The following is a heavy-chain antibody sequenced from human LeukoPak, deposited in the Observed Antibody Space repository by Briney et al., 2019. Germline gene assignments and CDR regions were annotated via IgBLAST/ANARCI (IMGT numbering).Heavy chain of an antibody. V-gene: IGHV3-9*01. J-gene: IGHJ2*01. D-gene: IGHD6-13*01. CDR2: ISWTTGNI. CDR1: GLTFDDYA. Sequence: GGSLSLSCAASGLTFDDYAMHWVRQAPGKGLEWVSGISWTTGNIAYAASVKGRFPISRDNAKNSLYLQMNTLRAEDTALYYCAKGGAAVDNYWYFDLWGRGTLVTVTS. CDR3: AKGGAAVDNYWYFDL.